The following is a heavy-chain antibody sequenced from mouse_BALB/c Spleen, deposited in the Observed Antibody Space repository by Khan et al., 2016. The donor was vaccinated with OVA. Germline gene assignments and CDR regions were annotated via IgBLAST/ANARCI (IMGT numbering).Heavy chain of an antibody. CDR1: GYTFTSYT. V-gene: IGHV1-4*01. CDR3: LRDEAYHRNDAECGY. D-gene: IGHD2-14*01. CDR2: INPSNGYT. Sequence: VQLQQSGAELARPGASVKMSCKASGYTFTSYTIHWIKERPGQGLEWIGYINPSNGYTNYNQKFKDKATLTTDNSSTTAYLQLSSLTSDDSAVYSCLRDEAYHRNDAECGYWGQETLVTVPA. J-gene: IGHJ3*02.